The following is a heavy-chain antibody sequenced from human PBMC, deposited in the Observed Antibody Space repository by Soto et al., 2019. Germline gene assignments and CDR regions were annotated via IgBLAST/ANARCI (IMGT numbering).Heavy chain of an antibody. J-gene: IGHJ4*02. CDR1: GFTFDDYG. Sequence: GGSLRLSCIASGFTFDDYGMSWVRQVPGKGLEWVSGINWNGGTTHYADSLKGRFTISRDNAWNSLYLQMNGLRAEDTAVYYCATGTLPKYWGPGALVTVSS. CDR3: ATGTLPKY. V-gene: IGHV3-20*04. CDR2: INWNGGTT.